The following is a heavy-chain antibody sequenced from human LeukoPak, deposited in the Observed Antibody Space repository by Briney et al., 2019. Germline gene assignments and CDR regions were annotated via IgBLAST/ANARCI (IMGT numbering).Heavy chain of an antibody. J-gene: IGHJ3*02. CDR1: GFTFSSYW. CDR2: IKQDGSEK. V-gene: IGHV3-7*01. CDR3: ARERGGFCSGTSCYKAFGI. D-gene: IGHD2-2*02. Sequence: GGSLRLSCAASGFTFSSYWMTWVRQAPGKGLEWVANIKQDGSEKYYVDSVKGRFTISRDSANNSLYLQLNSLRAEDTAVYYCARERGGFCSGTSCYKAFGIWGQGTMVTVSS.